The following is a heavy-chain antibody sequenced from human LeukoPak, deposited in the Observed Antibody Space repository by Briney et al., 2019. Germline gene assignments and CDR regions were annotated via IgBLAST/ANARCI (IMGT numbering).Heavy chain of an antibody. Sequence: GGSLRLSCVASGFTCSSYSMNWVRQAPGKGLQYISYISSSSTINYADSVKGRFTISRDDAKNSLYLQMNSLRDEDTAVYYCARILRGSGSYGAFDIWGQGTMVTVSS. V-gene: IGHV3-48*02. CDR1: GFTCSSYS. CDR2: ISSSSTI. CDR3: ARILRGSGSYGAFDI. D-gene: IGHD1-26*01. J-gene: IGHJ3*02.